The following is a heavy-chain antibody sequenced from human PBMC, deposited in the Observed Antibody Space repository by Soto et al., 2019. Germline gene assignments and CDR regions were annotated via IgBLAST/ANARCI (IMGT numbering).Heavy chain of an antibody. J-gene: IGHJ4*02. D-gene: IGHD3-10*01. CDR1: GFPFSVYW. V-gene: IGHV3-7*01. CDR2: IKFDGTGI. CDR3: ARDSGYGSVDSVNHYFDY. Sequence: EVQLVESGGKLVQPGGSLRLSCVASGFPFSVYWMSWVRQAPGEGREWVARIKFDGTGIQYADSVKGRFTISSDNAENSVYLQMNRLRAEDTAVYYCARDSGYGSVDSVNHYFDYWGQGTLVTVTS.